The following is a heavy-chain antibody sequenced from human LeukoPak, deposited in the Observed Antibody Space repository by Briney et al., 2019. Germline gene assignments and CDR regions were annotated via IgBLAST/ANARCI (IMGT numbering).Heavy chain of an antibody. CDR2: ISWNSGSI. D-gene: IGHD5-18*01. Sequence: GGSLRLSCAASGSTFDDYAMHWVRQAPGKGLEWVPGISWNSGSIGYADSVKGRFTISRDNAKNSLYLQMNSLRAEDTAVYYCAREMVNTAMVYFDYWGQGTLVTVSS. V-gene: IGHV3-9*01. CDR3: AREMVNTAMVYFDY. CDR1: GSTFDDYA. J-gene: IGHJ4*02.